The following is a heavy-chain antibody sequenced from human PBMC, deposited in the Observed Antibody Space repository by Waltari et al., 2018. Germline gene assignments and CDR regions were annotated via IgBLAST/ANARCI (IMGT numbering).Heavy chain of an antibody. CDR2: IYTSGST. Sequence: QVQLQESGPGLVKPSQTLSLTCTVSGGSISSGSYYWSWIRPPAGKGLEWIGRIYTSGSTNYNPSLKSRVTISVDTSKNQFSLKLSSVTAADTAVYYCARGLGSSWYVPFDYWGQGTLVTVSS. D-gene: IGHD6-13*01. V-gene: IGHV4-61*02. CDR3: ARGLGSSWYVPFDY. CDR1: GGSISSGSYY. J-gene: IGHJ4*02.